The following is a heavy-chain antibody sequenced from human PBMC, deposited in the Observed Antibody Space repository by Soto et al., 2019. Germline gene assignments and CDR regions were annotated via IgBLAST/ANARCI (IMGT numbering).Heavy chain of an antibody. CDR2: IYYSGST. CDR3: ARGDYNYYFMDV. Sequence: PSESLSLTCTVSGGSISTYYWSWIRQPPGKGLEWIGYIYYSGSTNYNPSLKSRVTISVDTSKNQFSLKLSSVIAADTAVYYCARGDYNYYFMDVWGKGTTVTAP. V-gene: IGHV4-59*01. CDR1: GGSISTYY. D-gene: IGHD1-26*01. J-gene: IGHJ6*03.